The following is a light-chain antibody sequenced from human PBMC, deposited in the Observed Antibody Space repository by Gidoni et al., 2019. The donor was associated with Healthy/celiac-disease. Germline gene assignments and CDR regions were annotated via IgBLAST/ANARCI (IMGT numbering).Light chain of an antibody. J-gene: IGKJ1*01. V-gene: IGKV1-39*01. CDR1: QSISSY. Sequence: DIQMTQSPSSLSASVGDRVTITCRASQSISSYLHWYQQNPRKAPTLLIYAASSSQSGVPSRFSCSASGTDFTLTISSLPPEDFATYYRQQIYSTFRTFGQGTKVEIK. CDR3: QQIYSTFRT. CDR2: AAS.